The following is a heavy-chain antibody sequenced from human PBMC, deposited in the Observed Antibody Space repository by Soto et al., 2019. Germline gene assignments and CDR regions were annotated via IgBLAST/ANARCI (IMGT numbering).Heavy chain of an antibody. J-gene: IGHJ4*02. CDR3: AKDLGGSSLDY. D-gene: IGHD6-13*01. Sequence: PSETLSLTCTVSGGSISSGGYYWSWIRQHPGKGLEWIGHIYYSGSTQYNPSLKSRLTISVDTSKNQFSLKLSSVTSADTAVYYCAKDLGGSSLDYRGQGTLVTVSS. V-gene: IGHV4-31*03. CDR1: GGSISSGGYY. CDR2: IYYSGST.